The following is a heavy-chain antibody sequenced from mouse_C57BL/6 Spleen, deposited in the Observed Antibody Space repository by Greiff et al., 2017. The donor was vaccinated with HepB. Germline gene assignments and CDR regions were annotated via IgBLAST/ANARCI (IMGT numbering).Heavy chain of an antibody. V-gene: IGHV6-3*01. D-gene: IGHD6-1*01. CDR2: IRLKSDNYAT. CDR1: GFTFSNYW. CDR3: TRPSGGLGYAMDY. Sequence: EVMLVESGGGLVQPGGSMKLSCVASGFTFSNYWMNWVRQSPEKGLEWVAQIRLKSDNYATHYAESVKGRFTISRDYSKSSVYLQMNNLRAEDTGIYYCTRPSGGLGYAMDYWGQGTSVTVSS. J-gene: IGHJ4*01.